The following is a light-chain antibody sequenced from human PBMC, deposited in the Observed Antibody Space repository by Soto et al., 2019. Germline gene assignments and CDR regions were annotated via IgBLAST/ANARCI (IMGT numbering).Light chain of an antibody. CDR3: QAWDSSTEV. CDR1: KLGDKY. Sequence: SYELTQLPSVSVSPGQTASITCSGDKLGDKYACWYQQKPGQSPVLVIYQDSKRPSGIPERFSGSNSGNTATLTISGTQAMDEADYYCQAWDSSTEVFGTGTKLTVL. V-gene: IGLV3-1*01. J-gene: IGLJ1*01. CDR2: QDS.